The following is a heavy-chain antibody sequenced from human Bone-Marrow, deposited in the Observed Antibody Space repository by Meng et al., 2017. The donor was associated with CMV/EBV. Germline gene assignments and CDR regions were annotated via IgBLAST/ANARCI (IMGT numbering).Heavy chain of an antibody. CDR3: ARVTVLGVVVAAGWFDP. CDR1: GYTFTSYG. V-gene: IGHV1-18*01. Sequence: LLESGGEGKTPGDTVKVSCKVSGYTFTSYGISWLRQAPGQGLEWVGWFSAYNGNTNYAQKLQGRVTMTTDTSTSTAYMELRSLRSDDTAVYYGARVTVLGVVVAAGWFDPWGQGTLVTVSS. D-gene: IGHD2-15*01. J-gene: IGHJ5*02. CDR2: FSAYNGNT.